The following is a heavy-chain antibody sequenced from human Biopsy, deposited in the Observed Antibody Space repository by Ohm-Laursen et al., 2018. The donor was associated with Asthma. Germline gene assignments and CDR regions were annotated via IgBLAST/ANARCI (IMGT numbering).Heavy chain of an antibody. CDR2: IWYDGRKK. D-gene: IGHD6-6*01. CDR1: GITFSTYG. Sequence: SLRLSCAASGITFSTYGMHWVRQAPGKGPEWVSFIWYDGRKKTYADSVKGRFTISRDNSKNTLYLQMNSLRAEDTAVYYCARKIAGRGGMGVWGQGTTVTVSS. V-gene: IGHV3-33*08. CDR3: ARKIAGRGGMGV. J-gene: IGHJ6*02.